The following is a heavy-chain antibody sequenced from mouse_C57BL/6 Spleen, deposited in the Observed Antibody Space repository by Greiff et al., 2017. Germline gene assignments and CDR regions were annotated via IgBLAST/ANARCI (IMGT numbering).Heavy chain of an antibody. Sequence: VQLQQSGPELVKPGASVKMSCKASGYTFTDYNMHWVKQSHGKSLEWIGYINPNNVGTSYNQKFKGKATLTVNKSSSTAYMELRSLTSEDSAVYYCARENLWLKGFAYWGQGTLVTVSA. CDR2: INPNNVGT. CDR1: GYTFTDYN. J-gene: IGHJ3*01. D-gene: IGHD1-3*01. CDR3: ARENLWLKGFAY. V-gene: IGHV1-22*01.